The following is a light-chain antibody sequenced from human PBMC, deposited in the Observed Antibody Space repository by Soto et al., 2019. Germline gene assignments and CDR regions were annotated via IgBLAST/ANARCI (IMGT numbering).Light chain of an antibody. Sequence: QSVLTQPASVSGSPGQSITISCTGTSSDVGGYNYVSWYQQYPGKVPKLMIYEVTNRPSGVSNRFSGSKSDNTAFLTISGLQAEDEADYYCSSYRKKDTRVFGGGTKLTVL. CDR2: EVT. V-gene: IGLV2-14*01. CDR1: SSDVGGYNY. CDR3: SSYRKKDTRV. J-gene: IGLJ3*02.